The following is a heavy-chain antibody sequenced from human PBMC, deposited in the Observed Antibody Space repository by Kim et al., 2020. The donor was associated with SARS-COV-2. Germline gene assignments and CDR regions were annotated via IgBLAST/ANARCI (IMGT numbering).Heavy chain of an antibody. CDR1: GGSISSYY. J-gene: IGHJ3*02. D-gene: IGHD1-26*01. V-gene: IGHV4-59*01. CDR3: AREGFGGHTVGATMFLNAFDI. CDR2: IYYSGST. Sequence: SETLSLTCTVSGGSISSYYWSWIRQPPGKGLEWIGYIYYSGSTTYNPSLKSRVTISVDTAKNQFSLKLSSVTAADTAVYYCAREGFGGHTVGATMFLNAFDIWGQGTMGTVSS.